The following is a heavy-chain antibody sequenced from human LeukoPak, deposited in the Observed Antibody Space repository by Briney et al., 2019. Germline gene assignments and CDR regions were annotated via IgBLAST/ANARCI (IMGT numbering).Heavy chain of an antibody. CDR1: GGSITSGGYY. D-gene: IGHD5-24*01. CDR2: VYYSGST. CDR3: ARGARAGYNLEPFDN. Sequence: PSQTLSLTCTASGGSITSGGYYWSWIRQHPGRGLEWVGYVYYSGSTYYNPSLKSRVAISVDTSKNQFSLRLSSVTAADTAVYYCARGARAGYNLEPFDNWGQGTLVTVSS. J-gene: IGHJ4*02. V-gene: IGHV4-31*03.